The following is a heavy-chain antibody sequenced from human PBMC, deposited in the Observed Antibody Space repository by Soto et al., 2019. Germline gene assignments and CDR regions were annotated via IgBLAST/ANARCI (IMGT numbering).Heavy chain of an antibody. CDR3: ARHDGFSSGWIFDY. J-gene: IGHJ4*01. D-gene: IGHD6-19*01. CDR2: IYYHGNT. Sequence: SETLSLTCAVYGGSLSDYSWTWIRQAPRRGLEWIGTIYYHGNTYSNPSLKSRVTISVDTSNNQLSLKLRSVTAADTAVYYCARHDGFSSGWIFDYWGHGTLVTVSS. V-gene: IGHV4-34*01. CDR1: GGSLSDYS.